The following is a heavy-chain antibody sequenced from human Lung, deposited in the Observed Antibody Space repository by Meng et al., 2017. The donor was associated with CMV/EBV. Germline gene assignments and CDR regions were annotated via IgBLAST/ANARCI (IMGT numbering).Heavy chain of an antibody. CDR1: GFTFSSYW. J-gene: IGHJ4*02. V-gene: IGHV3-74*01. D-gene: IGHD6-13*01. CDR3: ARDLRTVIAAAGTSADAG. CDR2: INSDGSST. Sequence: GGSLRLXCAASGFTFSSYWMHWVRQAPGKGLVWVSRINSDGSSTSYADSVKGRFTISRDNAKNTLYLQMNSLRAEDTAVYYCARDLRTVIAAAGTSADAGWGQGXLVTVSS.